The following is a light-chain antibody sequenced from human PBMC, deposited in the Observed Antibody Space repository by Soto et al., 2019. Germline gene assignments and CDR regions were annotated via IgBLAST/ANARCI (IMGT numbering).Light chain of an antibody. CDR1: SSDIGGYNS. J-gene: IGLJ1*01. V-gene: IGLV2-8*01. CDR2: DVS. Sequence: QSALTQSPSASGSPGQSVTISCTGTSSDIGGYNSVSWYQQHPGKAPKVMIYDVSKRPSRVPDRFSGSKSGNTASLTVSALQAEDEADYYCSSYTDRNNLVFGTGTKVTVL. CDR3: SSYTDRNNLV.